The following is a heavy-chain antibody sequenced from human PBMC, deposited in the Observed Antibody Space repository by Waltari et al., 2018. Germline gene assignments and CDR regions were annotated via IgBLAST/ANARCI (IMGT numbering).Heavy chain of an antibody. J-gene: IGHJ5*02. Sequence: QVQLQQSGPGLVKPSQTLSLTCAISGDSVSNSGAAWNWIRQSPARGLEWLARTQYRSKWYNEYAVSVRGRITVSTDTSQNQFSLQLNSVTPDDTAVYYCSRENWGTGGSWGQGTLVTVSS. CDR2: TQYRSKWYN. CDR1: GDSVSNSGAA. CDR3: SRENWGTGGS. V-gene: IGHV6-1*01. D-gene: IGHD3-16*01.